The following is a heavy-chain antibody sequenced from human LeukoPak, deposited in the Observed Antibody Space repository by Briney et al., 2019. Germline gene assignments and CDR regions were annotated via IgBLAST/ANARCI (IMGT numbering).Heavy chain of an antibody. CDR2: ISYDGSNK. CDR3: AKDAHNYCSSTSCNGY. D-gene: IGHD2-2*01. V-gene: IGHV3-30*18. J-gene: IGHJ4*02. CDR1: GFTFSSYG. Sequence: GGSLRLSCAASGFTFSSYGMHWVRQAPGKGLEWVAVISYDGSNKFYADSVKGRFTISRDNSKNTLYLQMNSLRAEDTAVYYCAKDAHNYCSSTSCNGYWGQGTLVTVSS.